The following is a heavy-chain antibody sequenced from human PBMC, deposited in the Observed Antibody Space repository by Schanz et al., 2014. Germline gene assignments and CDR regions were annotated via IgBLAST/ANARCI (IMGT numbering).Heavy chain of an antibody. CDR2: LYTGGST. V-gene: IGHV3-NL1*01. Sequence: QVQLVESGGGVVQPGRSLRLSCAGSGFSFSDYGMHWVRQAPGRGLECVSVLYTGGSTFYAESVRGRFFISRDSSKNTLFLHMNSLRAEDTAVYFCAKDRWRATVMVDAFDIWGQGTKVTVSS. D-gene: IGHD4-4*01. J-gene: IGHJ3*02. CDR3: AKDRWRATVMVDAFDI. CDR1: GFSFSDYG.